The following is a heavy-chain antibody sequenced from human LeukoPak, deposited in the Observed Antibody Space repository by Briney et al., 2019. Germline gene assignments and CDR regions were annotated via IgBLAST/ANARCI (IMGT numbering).Heavy chain of an antibody. CDR2: IYYTGST. CDR1: GGSISSSY. D-gene: IGHD4-23*01. J-gene: IGHJ4*02. CDR3: ARHRNDYGGNSFGD. V-gene: IGHV4-59*08. Sequence: PSETLSLTCTVSGGSISSSYWSWIRQPPGKKLEWIAYIYYTGSTNYNPSLKSRATISVDTSKNHFSLELSPVTAADTAVYFCARHRNDYGGNSFGDWGQGTPVTVSS.